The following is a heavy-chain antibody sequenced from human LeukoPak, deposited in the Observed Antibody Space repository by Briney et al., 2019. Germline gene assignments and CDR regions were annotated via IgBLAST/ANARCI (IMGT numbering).Heavy chain of an antibody. D-gene: IGHD1-26*01. Sequence: SETLSLTCAVYGGSFSGYYWSWIRQPPGKGLEWIGEINHSGSTNYNPSLKSRVTISVDTSKNQFSLKLSSVTAADTAVYYCARYLGSPDAFDIWGQGTMVTVSS. J-gene: IGHJ3*02. CDR3: ARYLGSPDAFDI. V-gene: IGHV4-34*01. CDR1: GGSFSGYY. CDR2: INHSGST.